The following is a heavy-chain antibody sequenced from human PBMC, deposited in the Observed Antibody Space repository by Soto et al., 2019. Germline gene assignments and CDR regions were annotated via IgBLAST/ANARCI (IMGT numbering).Heavy chain of an antibody. D-gene: IGHD2-8*01. V-gene: IGHV3-21*01. CDR1: GFTFSSYT. CDR3: ATTNLDV. J-gene: IGHJ6*04. CDR2: ISSSSSYK. Sequence: EVQLVESGGGVVKPGGSLRLSCVASGFTFSSYTLNWARQAPGKGLEWVSAISSSSSYKYYADSVKGRFIISRDNAQNSLYLQMNSLRAEDTAVYYCATTNLDVWGEGTTVTVSS.